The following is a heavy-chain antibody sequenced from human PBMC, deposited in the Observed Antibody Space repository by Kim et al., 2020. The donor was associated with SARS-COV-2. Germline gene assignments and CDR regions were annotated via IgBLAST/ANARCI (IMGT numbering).Heavy chain of an antibody. Sequence: SVKVSCKASGGTFSSYAISWVRQAPGQGLEWMGGIIPIFGTANYAQKFQGRVTITADESTSTAYMELSSLRSEDTAVYYCARVPSYCSSTSCYESYYYYYGMDVWGQGTTVTVSS. CDR1: GGTFSSYA. J-gene: IGHJ6*02. CDR2: IIPIFGTA. D-gene: IGHD2-2*01. CDR3: ARVPSYCSSTSCYESYYYYYGMDV. V-gene: IGHV1-69*13.